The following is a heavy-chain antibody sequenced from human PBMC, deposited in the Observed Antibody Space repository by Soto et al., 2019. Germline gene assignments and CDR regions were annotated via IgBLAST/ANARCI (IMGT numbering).Heavy chain of an antibody. Sequence: ASVKVSCKASGYTFTSYDINWVRQATGQGLEWMGWMNPNSGNTGYSQKFQGRVTMTRNTSISTAYMELSSLRSEDTAVYYCARGWACSTTSCYLFDYWGQGTLVTVSS. CDR1: GYTFTSYD. CDR2: MNPNSGNT. J-gene: IGHJ4*02. CDR3: ARGWACSTTSCYLFDY. V-gene: IGHV1-8*01. D-gene: IGHD2-2*01.